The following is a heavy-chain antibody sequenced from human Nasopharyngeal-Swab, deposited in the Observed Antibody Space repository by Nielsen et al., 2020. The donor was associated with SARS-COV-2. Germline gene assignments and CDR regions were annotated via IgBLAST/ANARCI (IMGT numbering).Heavy chain of an antibody. J-gene: IGHJ4*02. CDR3: AKDQSGGGGFDY. Sequence: GESLKISCAASGFTFSSYGMHWVRQAPGKGLEWVAVIWYDGSNKYYADSVKGRFTISRDNSKNSLYLQMNSLRTEDTALYYCAKDQSGGGGFDYWGQGTLVTVSS. CDR1: GFTFSSYG. V-gene: IGHV3-33*03. CDR2: IWYDGSNK. D-gene: IGHD2-15*01.